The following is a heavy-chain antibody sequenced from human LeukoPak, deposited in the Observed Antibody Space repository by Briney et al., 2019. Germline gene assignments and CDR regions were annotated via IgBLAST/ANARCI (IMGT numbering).Heavy chain of an antibody. CDR1: GGSISSYY. CDR3: ARVGGYYYGSGSLDY. J-gene: IGHJ4*02. D-gene: IGHD3-10*01. CDR2: IYYSGST. Sequence: SETLSLTCTVSGGSISSYYWSWIRQPPGKGLEWIGYIYYSGSTNYNPSLKSRVTISIDTSKNQFSLKLSSVTAADTAVYYCARVGGYYYGSGSLDYWGQGTLVTVSS. V-gene: IGHV4-59*01.